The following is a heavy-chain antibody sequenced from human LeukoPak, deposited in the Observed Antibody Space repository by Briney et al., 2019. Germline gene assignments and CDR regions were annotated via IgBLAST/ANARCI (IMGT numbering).Heavy chain of an antibody. Sequence: GGSLRLSCAASGFTFSSYGMYWVRQAPGKGLEWVAFIRYDGSNKCYADSVKGRFTISRDNSKNTLYLQMNSLRAEDTAVYYCARGAVWFGELVMDVWGKGTTVTVSS. V-gene: IGHV3-30*02. CDR2: IRYDGSNK. CDR1: GFTFSSYG. J-gene: IGHJ6*04. D-gene: IGHD3-10*01. CDR3: ARGAVWFGELVMDV.